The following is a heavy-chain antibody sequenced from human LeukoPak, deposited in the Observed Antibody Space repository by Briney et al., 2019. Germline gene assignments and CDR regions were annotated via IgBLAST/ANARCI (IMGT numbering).Heavy chain of an antibody. CDR3: ARDAAVAGQGWFDP. D-gene: IGHD6-19*01. J-gene: IGHJ5*02. Sequence: GASVKVSCKASGGTFSSYAISWVRQAPGQGLEWMGGIIPIFGTANYAQKFQGRVTMTTDTSTSTAYMELRSLRSDDTAVYYCARDAAVAGQGWFDPWGQGTLVTVSS. CDR2: IIPIFGTA. CDR1: GGTFSSYA. V-gene: IGHV1-69*05.